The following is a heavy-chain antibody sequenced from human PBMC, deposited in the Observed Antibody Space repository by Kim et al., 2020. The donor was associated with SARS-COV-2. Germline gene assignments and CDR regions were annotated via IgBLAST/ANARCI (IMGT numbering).Heavy chain of an antibody. V-gene: IGHV1-8*01. Sequence: TDYAQRFQGRGTMTRNTSISTAYMELGSLRSEDTAVYFCARRHLSMDVWGQGTTVTVSS. CDR3: ARRHLSMDV. J-gene: IGHJ6*02. CDR2: T.